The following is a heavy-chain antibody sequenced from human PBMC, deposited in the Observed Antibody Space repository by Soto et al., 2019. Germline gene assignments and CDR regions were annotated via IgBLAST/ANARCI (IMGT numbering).Heavy chain of an antibody. Sequence: EVHLVESGGGLVQPGGSLRLSCAASGFTFSDHYIDWVRQAPGKGLEWVGRTRNKGNSYTTEYAASVKGRFSISRDVSKNSLYLQMDSLKIEDTAVYYCARSGSSTTCYDYWGQGTLVTVSS. J-gene: IGHJ4*02. D-gene: IGHD2-2*01. V-gene: IGHV3-72*01. CDR3: ARSGSSTTCYDY. CDR2: TRNKGNSYTT. CDR1: GFTFSDHY.